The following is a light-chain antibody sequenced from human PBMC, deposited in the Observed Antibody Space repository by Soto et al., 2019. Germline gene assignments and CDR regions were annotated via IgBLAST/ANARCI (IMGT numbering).Light chain of an antibody. J-gene: IGKJ4*01. CDR1: QSITTY. CDR3: QQSYSTPLT. Sequence: DIQMTQSPSPLSASVGDRVTITCRASQSITTYLNWYQQKPGKAPKLLIYAASSLQSGVPSRFSGSGSGADFTLTISSLQPEDFATYHCQQSYSTPLTFGGGTKVEIK. V-gene: IGKV1-39*01. CDR2: AAS.